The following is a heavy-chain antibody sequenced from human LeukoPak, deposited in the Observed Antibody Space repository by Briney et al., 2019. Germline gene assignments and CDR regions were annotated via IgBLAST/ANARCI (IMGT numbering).Heavy chain of an antibody. V-gene: IGHV4-34*01. CDR3: ARMTEDYYGSGSYYNDY. J-gene: IGHJ4*02. CDR2: INHSGST. D-gene: IGHD3-10*01. CDR1: GGSFSGYY. Sequence: SETLSLTCAVYGGSFSGYYWSWLRQPPGKGLEWIGEINHSGSTNYNPSLKSRVTISVDTSKNQFSLKLSSVTAADTAVYYCARMTEDYYGSGSYYNDYWGEGTLVTVSS.